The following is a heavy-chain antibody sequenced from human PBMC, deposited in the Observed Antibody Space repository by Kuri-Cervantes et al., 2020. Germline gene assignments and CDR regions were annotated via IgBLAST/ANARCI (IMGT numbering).Heavy chain of an antibody. CDR2: ISYDGSNK. Sequence: GESLKISCAASGFTFSSYAMHWVRQAPGKGLEWVAVISYDGSNKYYADSVKGRFTISRENAKNSLYLQMNSLRAEDTAVYYCAREGPRHSSGWMEDFDYWGQGTLVTVSS. J-gene: IGHJ4*02. CDR3: AREGPRHSSGWMEDFDY. CDR1: GFTFSSYA. V-gene: IGHV3-30*14. D-gene: IGHD6-19*01.